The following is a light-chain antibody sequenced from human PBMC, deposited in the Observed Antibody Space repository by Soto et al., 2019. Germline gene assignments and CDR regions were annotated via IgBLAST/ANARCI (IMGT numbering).Light chain of an antibody. V-gene: IGLV2-14*01. CDR1: SSDVGGYNY. Sequence: QSALTQPASVSGSPGQSITISCTATSSDVGGYNYVSWYQQYPGKAPKLMIYEVFNRPSGVSNRFSGSKSGNTASLAISGLRSEDEAEYYCAAWDDSLRGLVFGGGTKVTVL. J-gene: IGLJ3*02. CDR3: AAWDDSLRGLV. CDR2: EVF.